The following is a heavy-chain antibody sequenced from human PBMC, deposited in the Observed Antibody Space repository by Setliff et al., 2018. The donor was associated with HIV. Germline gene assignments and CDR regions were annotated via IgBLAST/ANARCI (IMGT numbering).Heavy chain of an antibody. J-gene: IGHJ6*03. D-gene: IGHD2-2*01. CDR1: GFTFDDYT. V-gene: IGHV3-43*01. CDR2: ISWDGYNT. CDR3: AKSCDVPSKPGPYYYSMDV. Sequence: GGSLRLSCAASGFTFDDYTMHWVRQAPGKGPEWVSLISWDGYNTYYADSVKGRFTISRDNSKNTLFLQLNSLRVDDTAVYYCAKSCDVPSKPGPYYYSMDVWGKGTTVTVSS.